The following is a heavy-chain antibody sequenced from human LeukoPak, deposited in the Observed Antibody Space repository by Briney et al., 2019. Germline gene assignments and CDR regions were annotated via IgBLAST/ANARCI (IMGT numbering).Heavy chain of an antibody. D-gene: IGHD6-13*01. CDR2: INPNSGGT. J-gene: IGHJ1*01. CDR1: GYTFTAYY. CDR3: ARGYPLSTTAAGTYFQH. Sequence: GASVKVSCKTSGYTFTAYYMHWVRQAPGQGLEWMGWINPNSGGTNYAQKSQGRVTMTRDTSISTAYMELSRLRSDDTAVYYCARGYPLSTTAAGTYFQHWGQGTLVTVSS. V-gene: IGHV1-2*02.